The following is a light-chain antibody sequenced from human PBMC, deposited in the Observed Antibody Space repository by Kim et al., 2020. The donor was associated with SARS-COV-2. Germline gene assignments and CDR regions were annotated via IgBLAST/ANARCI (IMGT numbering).Light chain of an antibody. V-gene: IGKV1-27*01. CDR3: QTYYGAPLT. CDR1: QGISNY. CDR2: DAS. Sequence: GDRVTITCRSSQGISNYLAWYQQKPGKVPKLLIHDASTLRSGVPSRFSGSGSGTAFTLTITSLHPEDVATYYCQTYYGAPLTFCGGTKV. J-gene: IGKJ4*01.